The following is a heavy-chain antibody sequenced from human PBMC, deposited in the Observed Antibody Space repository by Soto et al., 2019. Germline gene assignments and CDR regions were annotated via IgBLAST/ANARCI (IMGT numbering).Heavy chain of an antibody. J-gene: IGHJ6*02. D-gene: IGHD1-26*01. V-gene: IGHV1-46*01. Sequence: GASVKVSCKASGYTSTTYYMHWVRQAPGQGLEWMGVINLSTGSASYAQKFQVRVTMTRDTSTSTVYMEVSSLRSEDTAVYYCATSSIVGGSIYSYHGMDVWGQGTTVTVSS. CDR2: INLSTGSA. CDR1: GYTSTTYY. CDR3: ATSSIVGGSIYSYHGMDV.